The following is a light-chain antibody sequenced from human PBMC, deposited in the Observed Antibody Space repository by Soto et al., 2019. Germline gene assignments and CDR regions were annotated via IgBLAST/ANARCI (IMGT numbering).Light chain of an antibody. J-gene: IGLJ2*01. V-gene: IGLV2-23*01. CDR1: STDLGNYNL. Sequence: QSALTQPASVSGSPGQSITISCTGTSTDLGNYNLVSWYQQHPGKAPKLMIYEGSKRPSGISNRFSGSKSGKTASLTVSGLQAEDEADYYCCSYAGSSTLVFGGGTKLTVL. CDR3: CSYAGSSTLV. CDR2: EGS.